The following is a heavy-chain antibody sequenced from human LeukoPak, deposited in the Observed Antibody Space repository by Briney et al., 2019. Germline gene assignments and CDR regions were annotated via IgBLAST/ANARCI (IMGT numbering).Heavy chain of an antibody. J-gene: IGHJ6*03. Sequence: SETLSLTCAVYGGSFSGYYWSWIRQPPGKRLEWIGEINHSGNTNYNPSLKSRVTISVDTSKNQFSLKLSSVTAADTAVYYCARVGGGDYVWGSYRYTWAYYYYMDVWGKGTTVTVSS. CDR2: INHSGNT. CDR1: GGSFSGYY. D-gene: IGHD3-16*02. V-gene: IGHV4-34*01. CDR3: ARVGGGDYVWGSYRYTWAYYYYMDV.